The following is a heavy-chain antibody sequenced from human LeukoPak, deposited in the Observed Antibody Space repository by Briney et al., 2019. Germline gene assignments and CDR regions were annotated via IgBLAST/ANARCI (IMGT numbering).Heavy chain of an antibody. CDR3: ARRLTTGTNDY. D-gene: IGHD1-7*01. J-gene: IGHJ4*02. V-gene: IGHV4-59*08. CDR2: IYYTGTT. Sequence: PSETLSLTCTVSGDPISSYYWSWIRQPPGKGLEWIGYIYYTGTTNYNPSLKSRLTISVDTSKSQFSLRLSSVTAADTAVYYCARRLTTGTNDYWGQGTLVTVSS. CDR1: GDPISSYY.